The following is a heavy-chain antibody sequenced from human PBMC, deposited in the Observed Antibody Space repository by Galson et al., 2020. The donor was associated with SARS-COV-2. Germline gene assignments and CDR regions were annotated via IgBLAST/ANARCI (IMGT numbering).Heavy chain of an antibody. V-gene: IGHV3-23*01. D-gene: IGHD3-22*01. Sequence: GGSLRLSCVASGFDFRSYAMSWVRQAPGKGLEWVSRISASGATINYADSVKGRFTISRDNSKNTVHLHLCSLRAEDTAVYYCAKEEHSDGYYYMFDYWGQGTLVTVSS. CDR3: AKEEHSDGYYYMFDY. CDR1: GFDFRSYA. J-gene: IGHJ4*02. CDR2: ISASGATI.